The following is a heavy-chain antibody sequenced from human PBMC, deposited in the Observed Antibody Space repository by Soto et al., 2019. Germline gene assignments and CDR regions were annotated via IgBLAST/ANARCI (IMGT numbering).Heavy chain of an antibody. J-gene: IGHJ4*02. CDR2: IYYSGST. Sequence: QLQLQESGPGLVKPSETLSLTCTVSGGSISSSSYYWGWIRQPPGKGLEWIGNIYYSGSTYYNPSLKSRVPRPVDPSKNQFSLKLSSVDAADPAVYYCARRGSGGIAVAGTSFDYWGQGTLVTVSS. CDR3: ARRGSGGIAVAGTSFDY. D-gene: IGHD6-19*01. V-gene: IGHV4-39*01. CDR1: GGSISSSSYY.